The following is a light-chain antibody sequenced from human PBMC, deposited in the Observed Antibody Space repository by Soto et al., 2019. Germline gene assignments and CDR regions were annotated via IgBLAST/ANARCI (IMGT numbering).Light chain of an antibody. Sequence: QSVLAQPPSVSGAPGQRVTIPCTGSSSNIGADHNVHWYQQLPGTAPKLIIYVNNNRPSGVPDRFSGSKSGTSASLAITGHQAEDEAFFYCQSYDISLSGVVFGGGTKLTVL. CDR1: SSNIGADHN. V-gene: IGLV1-40*01. CDR3: QSYDISLSGVV. J-gene: IGLJ2*01. CDR2: VNN.